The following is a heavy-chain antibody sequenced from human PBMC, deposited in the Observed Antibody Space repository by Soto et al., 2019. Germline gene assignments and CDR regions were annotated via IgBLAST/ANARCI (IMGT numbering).Heavy chain of an antibody. CDR2: VIPIFPTP. Sequence: QVQLVQSGAELKKPGSSVKVSCKASGGSVTAYTINWVRQAPGQGLEWIGAVIPIFPTPNYAQKFQGRVTIAADGATNTAYMELNSLTSDDAAVYYCGTGAVVPAYPNWVDTWGQGTLVTVSS. CDR3: GTGAVVPAYPNWVDT. D-gene: IGHD2-15*01. V-gene: IGHV1-69*12. J-gene: IGHJ5*02. CDR1: GGSVTAYT.